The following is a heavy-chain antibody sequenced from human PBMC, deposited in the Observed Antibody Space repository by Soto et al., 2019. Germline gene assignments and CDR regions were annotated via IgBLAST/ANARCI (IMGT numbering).Heavy chain of an antibody. J-gene: IGHJ5*02. CDR1: GYTCTRYY. V-gene: IGHV1-46*01. CDR2: ITPRARST. CDR3: ARTVDYSDP. D-gene: IGHD2-15*01. Sequence: ASVKFSCKPSGYTCTRYYMHWVRQSPGQGLERIVRITPRARSTSYSQKCRERVTMSRGTSATTGYSELTGLRPEDTAIYFCARTVDYSDPWGPRTLVTVSS.